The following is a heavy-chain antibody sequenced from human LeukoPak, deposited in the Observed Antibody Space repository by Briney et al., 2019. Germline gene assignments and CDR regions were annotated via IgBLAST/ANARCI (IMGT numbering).Heavy chain of an antibody. CDR1: GFMFSSYG. D-gene: IGHD5-18*01. V-gene: IGHV3-30*02. CDR2: IQHDGSGQ. J-gene: IGHJ3*02. CDR3: AKFDTVMVNHDASDI. Sequence: GGSLRLACTASGFMFSSYGMHWVRQAPGKGLDWMAYIQHDGSGQFYADSVKGRFTISRDNSKNTVYLQMNSLRVEDTALYYCAKFDTVMVNHDASDIWGLGTMVTVSS.